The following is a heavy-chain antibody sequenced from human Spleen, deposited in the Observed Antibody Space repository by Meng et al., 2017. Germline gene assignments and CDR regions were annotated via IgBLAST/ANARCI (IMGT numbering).Heavy chain of an antibody. CDR2: ISTDTTTA. V-gene: IGHV3-74*01. J-gene: IGHJ1*01. D-gene: IGHD1-1*01. Sequence: GESLKISCAASGFTFTTHYMHWVRQVPGKGLVCVSRISTDTTTATYADSVKGRFIISRDNAKNILYLHMNSLTDDDTAVYFCTNDRLTDWGQGTLVTVSS. CDR1: GFTFTTHY. CDR3: TNDRLTD.